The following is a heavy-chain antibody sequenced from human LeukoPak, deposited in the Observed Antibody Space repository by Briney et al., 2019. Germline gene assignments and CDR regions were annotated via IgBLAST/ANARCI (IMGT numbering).Heavy chain of an antibody. D-gene: IGHD3-3*01. J-gene: IGHJ4*02. CDR1: GFTFGDYA. Sequence: QPGRSLRLSCAASGFTFGDYAMGWLRQAPGKGLEWLSFIKSKVYGETIEYAASVKGRFTISRDDSKSIAYLHMNSLETEDTAIYLCSRASFGVVVNMYYFDYWGLGTLVTVSS. CDR2: IKSKVYGETI. CDR3: SRASFGVVVNMYYFDY. V-gene: IGHV3-49*03.